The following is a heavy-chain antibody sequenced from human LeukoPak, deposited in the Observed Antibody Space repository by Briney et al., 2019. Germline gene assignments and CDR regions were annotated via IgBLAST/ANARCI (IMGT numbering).Heavy chain of an antibody. D-gene: IGHD3-3*01. V-gene: IGHV3-23*01. CDR3: AKDRRATLYGEFDY. CDR1: GFTFSSYA. CDR2: ISGGGVGT. J-gene: IGHJ4*02. Sequence: GGSLRLSCAASGFTFSSYAMSWVRQAPGKGLEWVSAISGGGVGTYYADSVKRRFTFSRDNSENTLYLQMNSLRAEDTAVYYRAKDRRATLYGEFDYWGQGTLVTVSS.